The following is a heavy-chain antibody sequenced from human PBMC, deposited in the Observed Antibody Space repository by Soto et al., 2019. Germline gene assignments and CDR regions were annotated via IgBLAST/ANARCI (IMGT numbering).Heavy chain of an antibody. CDR1: GFTFSSYG. Sequence: GGSLRLSCAASGFTFSSYGMHWVRQAPGKGLEWVAVISYDGSNKYYADSVKGRFTISRDNSKNTLYLQMNSLRAEDTAVYYCAKDNISYYYDSSGYLPPYFDYWGQGTLVSVSS. D-gene: IGHD3-22*01. J-gene: IGHJ4*02. CDR3: AKDNISYYYDSSGYLPPYFDY. V-gene: IGHV3-30*18. CDR2: ISYDGSNK.